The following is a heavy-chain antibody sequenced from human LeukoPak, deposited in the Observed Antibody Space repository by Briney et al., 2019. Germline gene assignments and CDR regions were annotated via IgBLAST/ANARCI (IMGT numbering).Heavy chain of an antibody. CDR3: AKAPYYDYIWGSYRFDS. D-gene: IGHD3-16*02. Sequence: GGSLRLSCAASGFTFSSYAMSWVRQAPGKGLEWASAISGSGGSTYYADSVKGRFTISRDNSKNTLYLQMNSLRAEDTAVYYCAKAPYYDYIWGSYRFDSWGQGTLVTVSS. CDR1: GFTFSSYA. J-gene: IGHJ4*02. CDR2: ISGSGGST. V-gene: IGHV3-23*01.